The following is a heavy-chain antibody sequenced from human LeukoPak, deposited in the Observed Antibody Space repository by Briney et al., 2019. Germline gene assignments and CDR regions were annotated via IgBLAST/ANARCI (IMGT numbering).Heavy chain of an antibody. CDR3: AREHSSGWYFDP. CDR1: GGSISSYY. J-gene: IGHJ5*02. D-gene: IGHD6-19*01. V-gene: IGHV4-59*01. CDR2: IYYSGST. Sequence: SETLSLTCTVSGGSISSYYWSWIRQPPGKGLEWIGYIYYSGSTNYNPSLKSRVAISVDTSKKQFSLKLSSVTAADTAVYYCAREHSSGWYFDPWGQGTLVTVSS.